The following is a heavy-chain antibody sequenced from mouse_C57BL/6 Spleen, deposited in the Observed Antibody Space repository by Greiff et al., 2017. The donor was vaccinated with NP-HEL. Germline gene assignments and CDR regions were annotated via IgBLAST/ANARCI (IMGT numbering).Heavy chain of an antibody. V-gene: IGHV3-6*01. Sequence: EVQLQESGPGLVKPSQSLSLTCSVTGYSITSGYYWNWIRQFPGNKLEWMGYISYDGSNNYNPSLKNRISITRDTSKNQFFLKLNSVTTEDTATYYCARGSSYPYYFDYWGQGTTLTVSS. D-gene: IGHD1-1*01. CDR2: ISYDGSN. J-gene: IGHJ2*01. CDR1: GYSITSGYY. CDR3: ARGSSYPYYFDY.